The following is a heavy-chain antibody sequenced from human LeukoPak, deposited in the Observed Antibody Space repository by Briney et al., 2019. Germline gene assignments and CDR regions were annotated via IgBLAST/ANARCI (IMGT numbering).Heavy chain of an antibody. J-gene: IGHJ4*02. Sequence: PSETLSLTCSVSGGSISGSSYSWSWIRQPPSKGLEWIGNIDYSGTTYYNPSLKSRVTISIDTSKNQFSLKLSSVTAADTAVYYCARTPVGATSDGDYWGQGTLVTVSS. D-gene: IGHD1-26*01. CDR3: ARTPVGATSDGDY. CDR2: IDYSGTT. CDR1: GGSISGSSYS. V-gene: IGHV4-39*01.